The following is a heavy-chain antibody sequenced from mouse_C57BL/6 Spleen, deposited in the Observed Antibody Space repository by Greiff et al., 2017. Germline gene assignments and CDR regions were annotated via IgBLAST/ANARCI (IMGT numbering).Heavy chain of an antibody. CDR3: VRGIYDYYQSYVAY. CDR2: IDPSSGGT. Sequence: VQLQQSGAELVKPGASVKLSCKASGYTFTSYWMHWVKQRPGRGLEWIGGIDPSSGGTKYNEKFKSKATLTVDKSSSTAYMQLSSLTSEDSAVXVCVRGIYDYYQSYVAYWGQGTTLTVSA. CDR1: GYTFTSYW. D-gene: IGHD1-1*01. V-gene: IGHV1-72*01. J-gene: IGHJ2*01.